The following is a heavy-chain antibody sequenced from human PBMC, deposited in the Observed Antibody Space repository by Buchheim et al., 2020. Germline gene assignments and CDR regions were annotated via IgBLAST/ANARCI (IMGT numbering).Heavy chain of an antibody. V-gene: IGHV3-7*01. CDR3: ASWAGRDY. Sequence: EVQLVESGGGLVQPGGSLRLSCAVSGFSLSNHWMTWVRQAPGKGLQWVANINQDGSGKLYVDAVKGRFTISRDGAKNSLYLEMNSLRAEDTAIYYCASWAGRDYWGQGT. CDR2: INQDGSGK. D-gene: IGHD7-27*01. CDR1: GFSLSNHW. J-gene: IGHJ4*02.